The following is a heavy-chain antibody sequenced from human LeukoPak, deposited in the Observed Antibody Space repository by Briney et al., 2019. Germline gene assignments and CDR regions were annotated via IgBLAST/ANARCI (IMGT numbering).Heavy chain of an antibody. Sequence: PGGSLRLSCAASGFTFSSYGMHWVRQAPGKGLEWVAVISYDGSNKYYADSVKGRFTISRDNSKNTLYLQMNSLRAEDTAVYYCAKLPSLYGGNSDDIWGQGTMVTVSS. V-gene: IGHV3-30*18. J-gene: IGHJ3*02. CDR2: ISYDGSNK. D-gene: IGHD4-23*01. CDR3: AKLPSLYGGNSDDI. CDR1: GFTFSSYG.